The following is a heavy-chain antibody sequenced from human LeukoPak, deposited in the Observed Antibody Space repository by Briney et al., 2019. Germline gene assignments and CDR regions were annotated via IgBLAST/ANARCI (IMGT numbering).Heavy chain of an antibody. D-gene: IGHD6-19*01. CDR1: GFTFNNYA. J-gene: IGHJ4*02. V-gene: IGHV3-23*01. CDR3: AKALAGLFDY. CDR2: INDGGGYT. Sequence: GGSLRLSCAASGFTFNNYAMSWVRQAPGKGLEWVSTINDGGGYTYYADSVKGRFTISRDNSKNTLFLQMNSLGAEDTALYYCAKALAGLFDYWGQGTLVTVSS.